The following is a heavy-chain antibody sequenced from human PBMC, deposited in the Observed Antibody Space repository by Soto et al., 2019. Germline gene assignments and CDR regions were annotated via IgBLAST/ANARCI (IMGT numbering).Heavy chain of an antibody. D-gene: IGHD3-16*02. CDR3: ARGQRYYDYVWGSYRYGDPDYYYGMDV. J-gene: IGHJ6*02. CDR2: FYYTGGT. CDR1: GASISSSRSY. V-gene: IGHV4-39*01. Sequence: SETLSLTCTVSGASISSSRSYWGWVRQPPGKGLEWIVSFYYTGGTYSTYYNPSLKSRVTISVDTSKSQFSLNLRSVTAADTAVYYCARGQRYYDYVWGSYRYGDPDYYYGMDVWGQGTTVTVSS.